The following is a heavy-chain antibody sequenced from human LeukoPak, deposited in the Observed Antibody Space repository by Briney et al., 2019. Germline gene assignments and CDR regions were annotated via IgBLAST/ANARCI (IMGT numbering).Heavy chain of an antibody. CDR1: GFTFSSYS. J-gene: IGHJ4*02. Sequence: PGGSLRLSCAPSGFTFSSYSMNWARQAPGEGLKWVSAIIGSVLTTYYADSVKGRFTISRDNSKNTLYLQMNSLRAEDTAVYYCAKDLSPGPDWGQGTLVTVSS. V-gene: IGHV3-23*01. CDR2: IIGSVLTT. CDR3: AKDLSPGPD.